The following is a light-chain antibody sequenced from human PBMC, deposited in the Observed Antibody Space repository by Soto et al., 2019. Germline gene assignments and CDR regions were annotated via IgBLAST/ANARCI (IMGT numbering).Light chain of an antibody. J-gene: IGKJ1*01. CDR1: QSISRG. V-gene: IGKV1-5*01. CDR3: QQYNTYSRA. Sequence: DIQMTQSPSTLSASVGDRATITCRASQSISRGLAWYQQKSGKAPKLLIYDASSLESGVPSRFSGSGSGTEFTLTISSLQPDDFATYYCQQYNTYSRAFGRGTKVDIK. CDR2: DAS.